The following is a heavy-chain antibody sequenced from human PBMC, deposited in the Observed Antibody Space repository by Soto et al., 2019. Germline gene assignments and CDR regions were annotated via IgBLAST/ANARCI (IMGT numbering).Heavy chain of an antibody. V-gene: IGHV3-21*01. Sequence: LRLSCAASGFTFSSYSMNWVRQAPGKGLEWVSSISGSGNYTHYADFLRGRFTISRDNAKTSLYLQMNSLRAEDTAVYYCAREGINNYNEYYFDSWGQGTAVTVYS. CDR1: GFTFSSYS. CDR3: AREGINNYNEYYFDS. J-gene: IGHJ4*02. CDR2: ISGSGNYT. D-gene: IGHD1-20*01.